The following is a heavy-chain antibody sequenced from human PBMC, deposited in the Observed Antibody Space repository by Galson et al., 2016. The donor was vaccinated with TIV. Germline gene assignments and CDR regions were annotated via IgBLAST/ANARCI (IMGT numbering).Heavy chain of an antibody. D-gene: IGHD2-21*02. J-gene: IGHJ4*02. CDR3: ATFAACGGDCYYFDY. CDR2: IIPHVGIA. Sequence: SVKVSCKASGGTFSSNIINWIRQAPGQGLEWMGGIIPHVGIANYAQRLKGRATITADKSTNTAYMELSSLRSEDTAMYYCATFAACGGDCYYFDYWGQGTLVTVSS. V-gene: IGHV1-69*10. CDR1: GGTFSSNI.